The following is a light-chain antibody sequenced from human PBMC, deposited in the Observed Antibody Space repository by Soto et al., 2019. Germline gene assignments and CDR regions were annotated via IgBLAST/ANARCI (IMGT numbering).Light chain of an antibody. CDR3: QHRTNWPRT. CDR2: DTS. J-gene: IGKJ2*01. CDR1: QSVGTF. Sequence: EVVLTQSPVTLSLSPGERATLACRASQSVGTFLAWYQQKPGQAPRLIIYDTSNRATGIPARFSGTGSGTAFALTISSVEPEDFAVYFCQHRTNWPRTFGPGTKLYIK. V-gene: IGKV3-11*01.